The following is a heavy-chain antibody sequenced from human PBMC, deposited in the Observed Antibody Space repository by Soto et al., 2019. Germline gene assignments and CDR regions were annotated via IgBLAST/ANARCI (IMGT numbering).Heavy chain of an antibody. CDR3: GKGGPRDVMAF. Sequence: PGGALRLSCAASGFTVSRHYMSWVRQAPGKGLEWVSVIYSGGSTYYADAVKGRFTISRDNSKNTLYLQMNSLRAEDTAVYYCGKGGPRDVMAFRARGTTVPGSS. CDR2: IYSGGST. V-gene: IGHV3-53*01. J-gene: IGHJ6*02. CDR1: GFTVSRHY.